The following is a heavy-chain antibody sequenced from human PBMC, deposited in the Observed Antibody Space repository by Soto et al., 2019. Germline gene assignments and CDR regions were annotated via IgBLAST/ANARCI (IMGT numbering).Heavy chain of an antibody. Sequence: PGGSLRLSCAAPGFTFSSYAMSWVRQAPGKGLEWVSAISGSGGSTYYADSVKGRFTISRDNSKNTLYLQMNSLRAEDTAVYYCAKDSTDIVLKWHSLDYGMDVWGQGTTVTVSS. CDR2: ISGSGGST. J-gene: IGHJ6*02. V-gene: IGHV3-23*01. CDR3: AKDSTDIVLKWHSLDYGMDV. CDR1: GFTFSSYA. D-gene: IGHD2-8*01.